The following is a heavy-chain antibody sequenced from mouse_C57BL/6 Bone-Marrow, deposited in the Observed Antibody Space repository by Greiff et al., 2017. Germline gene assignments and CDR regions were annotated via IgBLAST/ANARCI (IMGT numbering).Heavy chain of an antibody. V-gene: IGHV14-3*01. CDR2: IDPANGNT. CDR3: ARWFYYYGSSFPYAMDY. Sequence: VQLQQSVAELVRPGASVKLSCTASGFNIKNTYMHWVKQRPEQGLEWIGRIDPANGNTKYAPQFQGKATITAATSSNTAYLQLSSLTSEDTAIYYCARWFYYYGSSFPYAMDYWGQGTSVTVSS. D-gene: IGHD1-1*01. J-gene: IGHJ4*01. CDR1: GFNIKNTY.